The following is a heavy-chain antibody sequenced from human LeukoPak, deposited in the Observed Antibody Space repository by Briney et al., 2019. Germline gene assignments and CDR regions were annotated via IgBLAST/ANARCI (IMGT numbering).Heavy chain of an antibody. D-gene: IGHD6-13*01. CDR3: ARGGSSSSYYNNYGMDV. CDR2: MNPKRGNT. V-gene: IGHV1-8*01. J-gene: IGHJ6*02. Sequence: GASVKVSCKASGYSLTSFDIDWVRQGSGQGLEWMGWMNPKRGNTGYAPTFQGRVTITRDTSIDTAFMELSSLRPDDMAVYYCARGGSSSSYYNNYGMDVWGQGTTITVSS. CDR1: GYSLTSFD.